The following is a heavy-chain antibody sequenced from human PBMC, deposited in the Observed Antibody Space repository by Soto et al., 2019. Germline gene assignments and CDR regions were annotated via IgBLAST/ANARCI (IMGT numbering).Heavy chain of an antibody. V-gene: IGHV3-23*01. CDR3: AKLGSSSWSPHYYFDY. CDR2: NTDSGSDT. D-gene: IGHD2-2*01. J-gene: IGHJ4*02. Sequence: GGSLRLSCAASGFTFYNYAVGWVRQAPGKGLEWVSANTDSGSDTYYVDSVKGRSTISRDNSKNTVYLQMNSLRAEDTALYYCAKLGSSSWSPHYYFDYWGQGTLVTVSS. CDR1: GFTFYNYA.